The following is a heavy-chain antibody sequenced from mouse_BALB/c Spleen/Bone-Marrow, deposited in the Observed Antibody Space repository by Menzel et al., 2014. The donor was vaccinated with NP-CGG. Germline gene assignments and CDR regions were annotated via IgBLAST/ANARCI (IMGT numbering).Heavy chain of an antibody. V-gene: IGHV2-9*02. CDR1: EFSLTSHG. D-gene: IGHD1-1*01. CDR3: ARGGSSRAWFAY. J-gene: IGHJ3*01. CDR2: IWAGGGT. Sequence: QVQLQQSGPGLVAPSQSLSITCTVSEFSLTSHGVHWVRQPPGKGLEWLGVIWAGGGTNYNSALMSRLSISKDNSKSQVFLKMNSLQTDDTAMYYCARGGSSRAWFAYWGQGTLVTVSA.